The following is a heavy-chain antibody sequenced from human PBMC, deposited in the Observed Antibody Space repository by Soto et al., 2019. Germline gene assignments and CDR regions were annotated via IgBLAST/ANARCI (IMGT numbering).Heavy chain of an antibody. Sequence: GESLKISCQGSGYSFTNYWIAWVRRMPGKGLEWMGIIYPSDSDSRYSPSFQGQVTFSAGKSINTAYLQWSSLKASDTAMYYCARAESHYYYGLDVWGQGTTVTVSS. CDR2: IYPSDSDS. V-gene: IGHV5-51*01. J-gene: IGHJ6*02. CDR1: GYSFTNYW. CDR3: ARAESHYYYGLDV.